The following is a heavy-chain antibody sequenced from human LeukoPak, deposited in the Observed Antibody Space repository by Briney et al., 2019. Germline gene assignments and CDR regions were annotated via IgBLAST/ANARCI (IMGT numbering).Heavy chain of an antibody. Sequence: SQTLSLTCTVSGGSISSSGYYWNWIGQHPGKGLEWIGYIYHSGSTYYNPYLKSRVIISADTSKNQLSLKLSSVTAADTAVYYCARAELSHRGYHYGMDVWGQGATVTVS. CDR1: GGSISSSGYY. CDR3: ARAELSHRGYHYGMDV. CDR2: IYHSGST. D-gene: IGHD1-14*01. J-gene: IGHJ6*02. V-gene: IGHV4-31*03.